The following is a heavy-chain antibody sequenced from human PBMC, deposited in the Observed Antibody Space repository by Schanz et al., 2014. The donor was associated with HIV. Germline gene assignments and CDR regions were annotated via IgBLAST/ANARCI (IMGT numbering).Heavy chain of an antibody. J-gene: IGHJ6*02. CDR1: GFTFDSYG. D-gene: IGHD3-22*01. CDR2: ISYDGTNK. Sequence: QVQLVESGGGVVQPGRSLRLSCAASGFTFDSYGIHWVRQAPGEGLEWVAVISYDGTNKKFADSVKGRFTISRDNSKNTLYLQMKSLRPEDTAVYYCAKDRNHYDSRYRGKGNYYYYYGMDVWGQGTTVTVSS. V-gene: IGHV3-30*18. CDR3: AKDRNHYDSRYRGKGNYYYYYGMDV.